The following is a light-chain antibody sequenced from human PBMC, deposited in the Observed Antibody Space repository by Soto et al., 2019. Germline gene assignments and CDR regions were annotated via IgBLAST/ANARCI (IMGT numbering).Light chain of an antibody. J-gene: IGKJ2*01. V-gene: IGKV3-15*01. Sequence: EVVLTQSPATLSVSPGARVPLSCRASQTVSRSLAWYQQKPGQAPRLLIYGASTRATGIPGRFSGSGSGTDFTLTISSLQSEDFAVYYCQQYIDWPPYTFGQGTKVDIK. CDR2: GAS. CDR1: QTVSRS. CDR3: QQYIDWPPYT.